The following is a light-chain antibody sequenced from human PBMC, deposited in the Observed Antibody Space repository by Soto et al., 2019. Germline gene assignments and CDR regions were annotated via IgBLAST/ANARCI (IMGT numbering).Light chain of an antibody. J-gene: IGLJ1*01. Sequence: SSELTQPPSVSVSPGQTASITCSGDKLGDKYVCWYQQKAGQSPVVVIYQDSKRPSGIPERFSGSNFGNTATLTISGTQAMDEADYYCQASDSSTAVFGTGTKVTVL. V-gene: IGLV3-1*01. CDR1: KLGDKY. CDR2: QDS. CDR3: QASDSSTAV.